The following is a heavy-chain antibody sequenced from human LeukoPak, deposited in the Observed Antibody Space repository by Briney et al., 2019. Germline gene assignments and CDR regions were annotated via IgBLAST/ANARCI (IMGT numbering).Heavy chain of an antibody. CDR2: IYSADST. CDR3: ARAPNKNWFDP. J-gene: IGHJ5*02. V-gene: IGHV3-53*05. CDR1: GFTVNNNY. Sequence: GGSLRLSCAASGFTVNNNYMSWVCRAPGKGLEWVSVIYSADSTYYADSVKGRFTISRDNSKNTLYLQMNSLRAEDTAVYYCARAPNKNWFDPWGQGTLVTVSS. D-gene: IGHD1/OR15-1a*01.